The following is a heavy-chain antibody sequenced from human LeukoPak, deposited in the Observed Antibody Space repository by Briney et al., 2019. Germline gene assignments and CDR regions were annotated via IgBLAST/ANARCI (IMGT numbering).Heavy chain of an antibody. V-gene: IGHV3-23*01. D-gene: IGHD2-2*01. CDR3: ARAPITSPFYFDY. J-gene: IGHJ4*02. CDR1: GFTFSAYA. Sequence: GGSLRLSCTASGFTFSAYAMMWVRQAPGKGPEWVSAIRGGGTSEFYADSVKGRFRISRDNSKDTLFLQMNSLRAEDTALYYCARAPITSPFYFDYWGQGTLVTVSS. CDR2: IRGGGTSE.